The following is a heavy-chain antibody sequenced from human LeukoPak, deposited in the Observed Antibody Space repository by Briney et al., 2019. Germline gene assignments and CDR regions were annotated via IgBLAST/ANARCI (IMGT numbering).Heavy chain of an antibody. V-gene: IGHV3-53*01. CDR3: ASDSSGEFDYFDY. CDR2: IYSGGST. J-gene: IGHJ4*02. CDR1: GFTVSSNY. D-gene: IGHD6-19*01. Sequence: GGTLRLSCAASGFTVSSNYMSGVRQAPGKGLEWVSVIYSGGSTYYADSVTGRFTISRDNSKNTLYLQMNSLRAEDTAVYYCASDSSGEFDYFDYWGQGTLVTVSS.